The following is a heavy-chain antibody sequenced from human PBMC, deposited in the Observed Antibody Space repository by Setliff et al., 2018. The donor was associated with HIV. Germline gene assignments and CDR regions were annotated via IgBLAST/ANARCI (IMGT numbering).Heavy chain of an antibody. J-gene: IGHJ3*02. CDR1: GYSFTSYW. CDR3: ARPPRSYGSGSDAFDI. D-gene: IGHD3-10*01. V-gene: IGHV5-51*01. Sequence: PGESLKISCKGSGYSFTSYWIGWVRQMPGKGLEWMGIIYPGDSDTRYSPSFQGQVTISADKSISTAYLQWSSLKASDTAMYYCARPPRSYGSGSDAFDIWGQGTMVTVSS. CDR2: IYPGDSDT.